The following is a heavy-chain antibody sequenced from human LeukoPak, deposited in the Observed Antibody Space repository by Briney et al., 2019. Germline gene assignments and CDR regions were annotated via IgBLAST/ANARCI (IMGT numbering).Heavy chain of an antibody. J-gene: IGHJ3*02. D-gene: IGHD3-9*01. Sequence: GGSLRLSCAASGFIFSSYTMNWVRQAPGKGLEWVSSISSSSYIYYADSVKGRFTISRDNTKNSLYLQMNSLRAEDTAVYYCARDTYDILTGYYKWAFDIWGQGTMVTVSS. CDR3: ARDTYDILTGYYKWAFDI. CDR2: ISSSSYI. V-gene: IGHV3-21*06. CDR1: GFIFSSYT.